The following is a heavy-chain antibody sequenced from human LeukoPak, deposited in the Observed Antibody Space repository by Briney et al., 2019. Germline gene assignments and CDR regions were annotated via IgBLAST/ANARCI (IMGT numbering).Heavy chain of an antibody. V-gene: IGHV4-39*07. D-gene: IGHD6-19*01. CDR3: ARFISSGLYYFDY. CDR2: IYYSGST. J-gene: IGHJ4*02. CDR1: GGPISSSNYY. Sequence: PSETLSLTCTVSGGPISSSNYYWGWIRQPPGKGLEWIGSIYYSGSTYYNPSLKSRVTISVDTSKNQFSLKLSSVTAADTAVYYCARFISSGLYYFDYWGQGTLVTVSS.